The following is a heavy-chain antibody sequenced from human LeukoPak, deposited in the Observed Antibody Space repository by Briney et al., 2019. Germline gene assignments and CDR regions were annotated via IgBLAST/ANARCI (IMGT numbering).Heavy chain of an antibody. V-gene: IGHV4-59*01. CDR3: ARVGAVGATDLFDY. D-gene: IGHD1-26*01. J-gene: IGHJ4*02. Sequence: KTSETLSLTCTVSGGSISSYYWSWIRQPPGKGLEWIGYIYYSGSTNYNPSLKSRVTISVDTSKNQFSLKLSSVTAADTAVYYCARVGAVGATDLFDYWGQGTLVTVSS. CDR2: IYYSGST. CDR1: GGSISSYY.